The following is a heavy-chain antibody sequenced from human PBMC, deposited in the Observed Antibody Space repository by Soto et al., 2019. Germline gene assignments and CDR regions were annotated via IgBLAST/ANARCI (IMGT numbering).Heavy chain of an antibody. D-gene: IGHD2-2*02. J-gene: IGHJ3*02. CDR1: GYTFTSSG. Sequence: ASVKVSCKPSGYTFTSSGISWVRQPPVPGLVWMGWISGYNGNTNYAQKFRGRVTMTTDTSTTTAYMEVRSLRADDTAVYYCARAPGYCNSTICYIDTFDIWGQGTMVTVSS. CDR3: ARAPGYCNSTICYIDTFDI. CDR2: ISGYNGNT. V-gene: IGHV1-18*01.